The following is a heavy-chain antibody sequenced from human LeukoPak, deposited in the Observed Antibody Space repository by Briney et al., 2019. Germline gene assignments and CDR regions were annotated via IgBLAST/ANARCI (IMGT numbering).Heavy chain of an antibody. CDR2: INPNSGGT. CDR3: ARGQPKLWFGESLYY. V-gene: IGHV1-2*02. Sequence: GASVKVSCKASGYTFTGYYMHWVRQAPGQGLEWMGWINPNSGGTNYAQKFQGRVTMTRDTSISTAYMELSRLRSDDTAVYYCARGQPKLWFGESLYYWGQGTLVTVSS. CDR1: GYTFTGYY. J-gene: IGHJ4*02. D-gene: IGHD3-10*01.